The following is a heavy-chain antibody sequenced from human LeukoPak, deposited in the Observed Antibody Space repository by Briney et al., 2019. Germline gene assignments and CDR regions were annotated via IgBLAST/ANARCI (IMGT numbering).Heavy chain of an antibody. CDR2: INWSCGIT. CDR1: GFTFDDYG. J-gene: IGHJ4*02. V-gene: IGHV3-20*04. D-gene: IGHD6-19*01. Sequence: GXXLRLSCAASGFTFDDYGMSWVRQAPGKGLEWVSGINWSCGITGYPVSVNGRFTISRDNAKISLYLQMNSLRAEDTALYYCARIAVAGTLGDLDYWGQGTLVTVSS. CDR3: ARIAVAGTLGDLDY.